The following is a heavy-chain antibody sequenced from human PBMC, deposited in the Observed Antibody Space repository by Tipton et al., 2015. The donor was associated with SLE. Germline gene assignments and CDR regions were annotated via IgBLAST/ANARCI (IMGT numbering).Heavy chain of an antibody. J-gene: IGHJ3*02. Sequence: TLSLTCTVSGGSISSYYWSWIRQPPGKGLEWIGYIYYSGSTNYNPSLKSRVTISVDTSKNQFSLKLSSVTAADTAVYYCARGRGIAAAVLGAFDIWGQGTMVTVSS. V-gene: IGHV4-59*12. CDR1: GGSISSYY. CDR2: IYYSGST. CDR3: ARGRGIAAAVLGAFDI. D-gene: IGHD6-13*01.